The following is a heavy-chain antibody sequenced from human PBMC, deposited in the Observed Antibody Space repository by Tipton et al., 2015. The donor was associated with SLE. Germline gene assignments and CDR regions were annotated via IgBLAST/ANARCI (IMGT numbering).Heavy chain of an antibody. V-gene: IGHV4-39*07. CDR2: IYYSGST. D-gene: IGHD2-2*01. CDR3: ARGGGSRSSCQDFDF. CDR1: GGSTSSYY. J-gene: IGHJ4*02. Sequence: SGGSTSSYYWGWIRQPPGKALEWIGSIYYSGSTYYNPSLKSRVTISVDTSKNQFSLNLNSLTAADTAMYYCARGGGSRSSCQDFDFWGQGTQVTVSS.